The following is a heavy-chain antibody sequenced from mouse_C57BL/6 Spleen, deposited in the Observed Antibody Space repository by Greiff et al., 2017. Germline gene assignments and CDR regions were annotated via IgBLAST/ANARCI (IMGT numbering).Heavy chain of an antibody. Sequence: EVQLQQSGPELVKPGASVKISCKASGYTFTDYYMNWVKQSHGKSLEWIGDINPNNGGTSYNQKFKGKATLTVDKSSSTAYMELRSLTSEDSAVYYCARRGNYYFDYWGQGTTLTVSS. CDR3: ARRGNYYFDY. V-gene: IGHV1-26*01. CDR1: GYTFTDYY. J-gene: IGHJ2*01. D-gene: IGHD2-1*01. CDR2: INPNNGGT.